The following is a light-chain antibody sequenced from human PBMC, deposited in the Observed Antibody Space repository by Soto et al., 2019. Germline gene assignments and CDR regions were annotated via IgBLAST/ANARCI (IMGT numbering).Light chain of an antibody. CDR3: TSYAGGNNV. CDR2: EVN. V-gene: IGLV2-8*01. CDR1: SSDVGGYNY. J-gene: IGLJ1*01. Sequence: QSALTQPPSASGSPGQSVTISCTGTSSDVGGYNYVSWYQQHPGKVPKLMFYEVNKRPSGVPERFSGSKSGNTASLTVSGLQAEDEADYYCTSYAGGNNVFGTGTKVTVL.